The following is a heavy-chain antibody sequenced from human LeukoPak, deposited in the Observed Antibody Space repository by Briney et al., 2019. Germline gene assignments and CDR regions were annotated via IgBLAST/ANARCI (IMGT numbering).Heavy chain of an antibody. CDR3: AREGVHSSGSYFDY. V-gene: IGHV4-34*01. CDR1: GGSISGYY. J-gene: IGHJ4*02. D-gene: IGHD6-19*01. Sequence: PSETLSLTCTVSGGSISGYYWSWIRQPPGKGLEWIGEINHSGSTNYNPSLKSRVTISVDTSKNQFSLKLSSVTAADTAVYYCAREGVHSSGSYFDYWGQGTLVTVSS. CDR2: INHSGST.